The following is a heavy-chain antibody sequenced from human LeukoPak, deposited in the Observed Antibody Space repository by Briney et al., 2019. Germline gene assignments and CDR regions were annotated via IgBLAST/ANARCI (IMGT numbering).Heavy chain of an antibody. D-gene: IGHD2-2*03. J-gene: IGHJ4*02. CDR3: AKDGYVSWAYQLSHFDY. Sequence: GGSLRLSCAASAFTFSSYTMSWVRQAPGKGLEWVSAISNSGGSTYYADSVKGRFTISRDNSKNTLYLQKNSLRAEDTAVYYCAKDGYVSWAYQLSHFDYWGQGALVTVSS. CDR1: AFTFSSYT. CDR2: ISNSGGST. V-gene: IGHV3-23*01.